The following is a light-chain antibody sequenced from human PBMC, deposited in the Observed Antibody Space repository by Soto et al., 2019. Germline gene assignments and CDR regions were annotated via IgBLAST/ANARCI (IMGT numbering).Light chain of an antibody. CDR1: QSVLSNY. CDR2: GTS. V-gene: IGKV3-20*01. Sequence: EIVLTQSPDTLSLSPGERATLSCRASQSVLSNYLAWYQQKPGQAPRLLIYGTSRRVTGIPDRFSGSGSGTEFNLTISNLEHDDFAMYYCQQYGISPPGYTFAQGTKLEI. CDR3: QQYGISPPGYT. J-gene: IGKJ2*01.